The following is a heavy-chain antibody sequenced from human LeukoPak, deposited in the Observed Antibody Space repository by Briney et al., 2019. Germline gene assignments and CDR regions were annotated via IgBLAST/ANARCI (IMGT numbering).Heavy chain of an antibody. D-gene: IGHD3-22*01. J-gene: IGHJ4*02. CDR1: GFTFSNYA. CDR2: ISFDGTNK. Sequence: PGGSLRLSCTASGFTFSNYAMHWVRQAPGKGLEWVAVISFDGTNKYCADSVKGRFTISRDNSKTTVSLQMNSLTTDDTAVYYCAKEGRLTVAAVVVENYFDFWGQGTPVIVSA. V-gene: IGHV3-30-3*01. CDR3: AKEGRLTVAAVVVENYFDF.